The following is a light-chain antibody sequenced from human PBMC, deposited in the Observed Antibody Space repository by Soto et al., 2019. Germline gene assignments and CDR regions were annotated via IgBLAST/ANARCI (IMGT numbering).Light chain of an antibody. V-gene: IGLV2-14*01. CDR1: SSDVGGYNY. J-gene: IGLJ3*02. Sequence: QSALTQPASVSGSPGQSIAISCTGTSSDVGGYNYVSWYQQHPGKTPNLMNYDVSNRPSGVSNRFSGSKSGNTASLTISGLQAEDEADYYCSSYTSSSTWVFGGGTKVTVL. CDR3: SSYTSSSTWV. CDR2: DVS.